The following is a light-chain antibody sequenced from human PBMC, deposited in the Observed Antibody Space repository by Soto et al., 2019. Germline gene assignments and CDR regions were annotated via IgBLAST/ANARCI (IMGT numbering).Light chain of an antibody. CDR3: QQSYTTPLT. V-gene: IGKV1-39*01. CDR2: DAS. Sequence: DIQMTQSPSSLSASVGDRVTITCRARQTINTYLNWYQHTPGTALKLLIYDASSLQSGVPSRFSGSGSGTYFTLTISSLQPEDFATYYCQQSYTTPLTFGGGTKVEIK. J-gene: IGKJ4*01. CDR1: QTINTY.